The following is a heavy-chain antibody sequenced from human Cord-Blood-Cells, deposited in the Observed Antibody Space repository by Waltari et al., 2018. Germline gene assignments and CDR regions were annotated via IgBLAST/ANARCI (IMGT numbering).Heavy chain of an antibody. CDR1: GGSIRSRSYY. V-gene: IGHV4-39*01. D-gene: IGHD6-13*01. J-gene: IGHJ4*02. Sequence: QLQLQESGPGLVKPSETLSLTCTDSGGSIRSRSYYRGWIRQPPGKGLEWIGSIYYSGSTYYNPSLKSRVTISVDTSKNQFSLKLSSVTAADTAVYYCARQRGSSWYYWGQGTLVTVSS. CDR3: ARQRGSSWYY. CDR2: IYYSGST.